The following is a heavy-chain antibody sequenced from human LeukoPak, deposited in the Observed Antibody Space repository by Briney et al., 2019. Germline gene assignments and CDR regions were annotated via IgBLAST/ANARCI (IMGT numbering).Heavy chain of an antibody. CDR3: GTSYCSGGSCLNDY. Sequence: PGGSLRLSCAASGFTFSSYGMHWVRQAPGKGLEWVAFIRYDGSNKYYADSVKGRFTISRDNSKNTLYLQMNSPRAEDTAVYYCGTSYCSGGSCLNDYWGQGTLVTVSS. V-gene: IGHV3-30*02. CDR1: GFTFSSYG. J-gene: IGHJ4*02. D-gene: IGHD2-15*01. CDR2: IRYDGSNK.